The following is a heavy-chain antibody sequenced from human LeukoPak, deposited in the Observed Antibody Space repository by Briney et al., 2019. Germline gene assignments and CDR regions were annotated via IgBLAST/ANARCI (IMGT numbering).Heavy chain of an antibody. V-gene: IGHV3-23*01. D-gene: IGHD3-3*01. CDR3: AKALSAIFGVVIPHYYYMDV. CDR1: GFTFSSYA. Sequence: GGSLRLSCAASGFTFSSYAMSWVRQAPGKGLEWVSAISGSGGSTYYADSVKGRFTISRDNSKNTLYLQMNSLRAEDTAVYYCAKALSAIFGVVIPHYYYMDVWGKGTTVTVSS. J-gene: IGHJ6*03. CDR2: ISGSGGST.